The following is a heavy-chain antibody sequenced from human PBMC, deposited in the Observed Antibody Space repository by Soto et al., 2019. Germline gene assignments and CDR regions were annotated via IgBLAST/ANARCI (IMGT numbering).Heavy chain of an antibody. CDR3: ARSRHNWFDP. CDR2: IYYSGST. J-gene: IGHJ5*02. V-gene: IGHV4-39*01. CDR1: GGSISSSSYY. Sequence: SRTCTVSGGSISSSSYYWGWIRQPPGKGLEWIGSIYYSGSTYYNPSLKSRVTISVDTSKNQFSLKLSSVTAADTAVYYCARSRHNWFDPWGQGTLVTVSS.